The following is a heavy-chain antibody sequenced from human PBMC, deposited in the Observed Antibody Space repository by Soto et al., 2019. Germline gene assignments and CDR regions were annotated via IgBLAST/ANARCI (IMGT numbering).Heavy chain of an antibody. CDR3: ARRGERSSSLFDY. CDR1: GGSISSYY. Sequence: PSETLSLTCTVSGGSISSYYWSWIRQPPGKGLEWIGSIYYSGSTYYNPSLKSRVTISLDTSKNQFSLKLSSMTAADTAVYYCARRGERSSSLFDYWGQGTLVTVSS. D-gene: IGHD6-13*01. CDR2: IYYSGST. V-gene: IGHV4-59*05. J-gene: IGHJ4*02.